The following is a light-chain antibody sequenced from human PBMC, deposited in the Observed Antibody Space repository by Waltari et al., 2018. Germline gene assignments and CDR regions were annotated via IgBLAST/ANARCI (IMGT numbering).Light chain of an antibody. CDR3: QQYNKWPPCT. V-gene: IGKV3-15*01. CDR2: DIS. CDR1: QRVSSH. J-gene: IGKJ2*02. Sequence: IVMTQPPAPLSVSPGEAATLSCRARQRVSSHLARYQQKTAQAPRLLIYDISTRAFGIPPSFSGSGPETEFTLTFSCLQSGHCAVYYGQQYNKWPPCTFGHGTKLKIK.